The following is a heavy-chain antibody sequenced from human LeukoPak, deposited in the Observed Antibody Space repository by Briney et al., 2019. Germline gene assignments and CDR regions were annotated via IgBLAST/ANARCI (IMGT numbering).Heavy chain of an antibody. CDR2: INPNSGGT. D-gene: IGHD6-25*01. V-gene: IGHV1-2*02. Sequence: ASVKVSCKASGYTFTGYYMHWVRQAPGQGLEWMGWINPNSGGTNYAQKFQGRVTMTSDTSTSTVYMELSSLKSEDTAVYFCARVGTAAATADYWGQGTLVTVSS. J-gene: IGHJ4*02. CDR3: ARVGTAAATADY. CDR1: GYTFTGYY.